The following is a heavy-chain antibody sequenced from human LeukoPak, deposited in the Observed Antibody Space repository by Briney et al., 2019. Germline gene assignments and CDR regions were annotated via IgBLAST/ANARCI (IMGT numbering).Heavy chain of an antibody. D-gene: IGHD6-13*01. CDR1: GGTFSSYA. CDR2: IIPIFGTA. V-gene: IGHV1-69*13. CDR3: ARGGYSSTQLEEYDY. Sequence: ASVKVSCKASGGTFSSYAISWVRQAPGQGLEWMGGIIPIFGTANYAQKFQGRVTITADESTSPAYMELSSLRSEDTAVYYCARGGYSSTQLEEYDYWGQGTLVTVSS. J-gene: IGHJ4*02.